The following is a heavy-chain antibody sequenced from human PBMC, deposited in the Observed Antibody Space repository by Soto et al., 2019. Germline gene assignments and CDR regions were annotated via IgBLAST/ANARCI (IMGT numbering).Heavy chain of an antibody. CDR2: ISVSDAFI. J-gene: IGHJ4*02. CDR3: TRETVAGITGLDY. Sequence: EVPLFESGGDLVQPGGSLRLSCAASGFNVGAFAVNWVRQAPGKGLEWVSGISVSDAFIYYADSVRGRFSISRDASENILYLQMNSLRVDDTALYYCTRETVAGITGLDYWGPGTLVTVSS. V-gene: IGHV3-23*01. CDR1: GFNVGAFA. D-gene: IGHD1-20*01.